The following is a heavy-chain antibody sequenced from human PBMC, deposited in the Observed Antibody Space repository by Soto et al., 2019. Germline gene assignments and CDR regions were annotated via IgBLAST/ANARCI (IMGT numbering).Heavy chain of an antibody. CDR1: GYTFTSYA. Sequence: QVQLVQSGAEVKKPGASVKVSCKASGYTFTSYAMHWVRQAPGQRLEWMGWINAGNGNTKYPQKFQGRVTTTRDTSASTAYMELSSLRSEYTAVYYCASSYSNYALTDYYYFGMDVWGQGTTVTVSS. V-gene: IGHV1-3*01. D-gene: IGHD4-4*01. CDR3: ASSYSNYALTDYYYFGMDV. J-gene: IGHJ6*02. CDR2: INAGNGNT.